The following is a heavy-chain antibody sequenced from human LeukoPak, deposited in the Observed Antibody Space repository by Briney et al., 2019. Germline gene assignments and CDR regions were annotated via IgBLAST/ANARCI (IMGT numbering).Heavy chain of an antibody. J-gene: IGHJ3*02. CDR3: AKDFPGAGIAAAGSWLGPSADAFDI. Sequence: GGSLRLSCAASGFIVSANYLSWVRQAPGKGLEWVSVIYADGSTYYADSVKGRFIISRDNSKNTLYLQMNSLRVEDTAVYYCAKDFPGAGIAAAGSWLGPSADAFDIWGQGTMVTVSS. V-gene: IGHV3-66*01. D-gene: IGHD6-13*01. CDR2: IYADGST. CDR1: GFIVSANY.